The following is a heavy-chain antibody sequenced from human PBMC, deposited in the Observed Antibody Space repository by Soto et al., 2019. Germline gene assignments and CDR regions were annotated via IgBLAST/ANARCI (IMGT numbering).Heavy chain of an antibody. CDR1: GFTFGDYA. Sequence: GGSLRLSCTASGFTFGDYAMSWVRQAPGKGLEWVGFIRSKAYGGTTEYAASVKGRFTISRDDSKSIAYLQMSSLKTEDTAVYYCTRPGLRVATVTAHGMDVWGQGTTVTVSS. CDR2: IRSKAYGGTT. V-gene: IGHV3-49*04. J-gene: IGHJ6*02. D-gene: IGHD4-4*01. CDR3: TRPGLRVATVTAHGMDV.